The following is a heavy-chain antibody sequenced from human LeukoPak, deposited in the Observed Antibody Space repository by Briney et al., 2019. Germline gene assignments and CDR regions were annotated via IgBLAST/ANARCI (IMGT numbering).Heavy chain of an antibody. D-gene: IGHD6-6*01. CDR3: AREYSSSFDY. J-gene: IGHJ4*02. V-gene: IGHV3-21*01. CDR1: GFTFSSYS. CDR2: ISSSSYI. Sequence: GGSLRLSCAASGFTFSSYSMNWVRQAPGRGLEWVSSISSSSYIYYADSVKGRFTISRDNAKNSLYLQMNSLRAEDTAVYYCAREYSSSFDYWGQGTLVTVSS.